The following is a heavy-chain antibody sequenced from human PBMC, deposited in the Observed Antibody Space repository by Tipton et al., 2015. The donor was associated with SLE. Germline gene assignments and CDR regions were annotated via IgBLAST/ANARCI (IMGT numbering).Heavy chain of an antibody. CDR1: GGSISSYY. J-gene: IGHJ3*02. CDR2: VYYTGST. CDR3: AKTRGSSSQTPGAFDI. Sequence: TLSLTCTVSGGSISSYYWSWIRQPPGKGLEWIGYVYYTGSTTYNPSLKSRVTISVDTSKNQFSLKLSSVTAADTAVYYCAKTRGSSSQTPGAFDIWGQGTVVSVSA. D-gene: IGHD2-2*01. V-gene: IGHV4-59*12.